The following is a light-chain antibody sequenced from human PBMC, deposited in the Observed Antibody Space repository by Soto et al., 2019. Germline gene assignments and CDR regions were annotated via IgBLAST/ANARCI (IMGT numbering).Light chain of an antibody. CDR1: QSLLHSNGYNY. Sequence: DIVMTQSPLSLPVTPGEPASISCRSSQSLLHSNGYNYLDWYLQKPGQSPQLLIYLGSNRASGVPDRLSGSGSATDFTLKISRVEADDVGVYYSMQALHTPLTFGGGTKV. J-gene: IGKJ4*01. CDR2: LGS. V-gene: IGKV2-28*01. CDR3: MQALHTPLT.